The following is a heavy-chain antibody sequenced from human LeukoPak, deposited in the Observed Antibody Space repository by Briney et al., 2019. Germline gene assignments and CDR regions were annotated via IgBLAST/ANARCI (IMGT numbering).Heavy chain of an antibody. CDR1: GFTFSSYA. V-gene: IGHV3-30-3*01. D-gene: IGHD3-10*01. J-gene: IGHJ5*02. CDR3: ARSAMVRHPIDEFDP. Sequence: GRSLRLSCAASGFTFSSYAMHWVRQAPGKGLERVAVISYDGSNKYYADSVKGRFTISRDNSKNTLYLQMNSLRAEDTAVYYCARSAMVRHPIDEFDPWGQGTLVTVSS. CDR2: ISYDGSNK.